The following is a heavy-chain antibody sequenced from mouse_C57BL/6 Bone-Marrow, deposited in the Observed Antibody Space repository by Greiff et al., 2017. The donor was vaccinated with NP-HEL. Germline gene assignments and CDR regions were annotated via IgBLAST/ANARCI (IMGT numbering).Heavy chain of an antibody. CDR1: GYTFTSYG. CDR3: ARYYYGRSFYWYFDV. Sequence: LQESGAELARPGASVKLSCKASGYTFTSYGISWVKQRTGQGLEWIGEIYPRSGNTYYNEKFKGKATLTADKSSSTAYMELRSLTSEDSAVYFCARYYYGRSFYWYFDVWGTGTTVTVSS. V-gene: IGHV1-81*01. CDR2: IYPRSGNT. J-gene: IGHJ1*03. D-gene: IGHD1-1*01.